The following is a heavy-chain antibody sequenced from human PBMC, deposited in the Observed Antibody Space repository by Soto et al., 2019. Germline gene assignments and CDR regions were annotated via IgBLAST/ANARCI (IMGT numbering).Heavy chain of an antibody. CDR3: ARARASGSYYLLDY. Sequence: ASVKVSCKASGNTFTSYDIKWVRQATGHGLEWIGWINPNSGNIGYAQKFQGRVSMTRATALRTAYMEVSRLRSDDTAVYYCARARASGSYYLLDYWGQGTLVTVSS. CDR2: INPNSGNI. V-gene: IGHV1-8*01. J-gene: IGHJ4*02. D-gene: IGHD3-10*01. CDR1: GNTFTSYD.